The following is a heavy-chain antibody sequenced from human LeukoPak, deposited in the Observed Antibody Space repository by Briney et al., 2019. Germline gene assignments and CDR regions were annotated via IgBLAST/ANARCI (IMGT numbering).Heavy chain of an antibody. V-gene: IGHV1-2*02. CDR1: GYTFTGYY. CDR2: INPNSGGT. CDR3: ARDLYESGSSGYDY. J-gene: IGHJ4*02. D-gene: IGHD3-22*01. Sequence: ASVKVSCKASGYTFTGYYMHWVRQAPGQGLEWMGWINPNSGGTNYAQKFQGRVTMTRDTSISTAYMELSRLRSDDTAVYYCARDLYESGSSGYDYWGQGTLVTVSS.